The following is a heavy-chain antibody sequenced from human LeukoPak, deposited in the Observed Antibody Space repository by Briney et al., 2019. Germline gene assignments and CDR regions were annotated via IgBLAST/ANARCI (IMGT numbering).Heavy chain of an antibody. J-gene: IGHJ4*02. Sequence: PSETLSLTCAVYGGSFSGYYWSWIRQPPGKGLEWIGEINHSGSTNYNPSLKSRVTISVVTSKNQFSLKLSSVTAADTAVYYCARGNYDILTGYLYWGQGTLVTVSS. CDR3: ARGNYDILTGYLY. D-gene: IGHD3-9*01. CDR1: GGSFSGYY. CDR2: INHSGST. V-gene: IGHV4-34*01.